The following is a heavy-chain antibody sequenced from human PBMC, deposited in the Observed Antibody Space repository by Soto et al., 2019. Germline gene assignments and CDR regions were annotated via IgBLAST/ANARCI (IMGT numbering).Heavy chain of an antibody. Sequence: SVKVSCKASGGTFSSYAISWVRQAPGQGLEWMGGIIPIFGTANYAQKFQGRVTITRDTSASTAYMELSSLRSEDTAVYYCARGYCSGGSCYPDAFDIWGQGTMVTVSS. CDR2: IIPIFGTA. D-gene: IGHD2-15*01. V-gene: IGHV1-69*05. CDR3: ARGYCSGGSCYPDAFDI. CDR1: GGTFSSYA. J-gene: IGHJ3*02.